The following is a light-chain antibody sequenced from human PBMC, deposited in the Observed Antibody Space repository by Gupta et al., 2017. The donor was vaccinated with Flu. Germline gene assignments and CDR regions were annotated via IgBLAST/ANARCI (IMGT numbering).Light chain of an antibody. CDR2: ESV. CDR1: ISDVGSYNL. J-gene: IGLJ1*01. V-gene: IGLV2-23*01. CDR3: CSYGRSPIFVYV. Sequence: QSALTQPASVSESPGQSITISCTGTISDVGSYNLVSWYQQHPGRAPKLVIYESVKRPSGVSNRFSGSKSGNTASLTISGLQAEDEADYFCCSYGRSPIFVYVFGTGTKVTVL.